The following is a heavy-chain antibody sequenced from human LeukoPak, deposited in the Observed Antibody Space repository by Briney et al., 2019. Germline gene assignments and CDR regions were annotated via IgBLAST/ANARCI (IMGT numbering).Heavy chain of an antibody. CDR1: GGSTSSGGYY. CDR2: IYYSGST. J-gene: IGHJ6*02. Sequence: PSQTLSLTCTVSGGSTSSGGYYWSWIRQYPGKGLEWIGYIYYSGSTYYNPSLKSRVTISVDTSKNQFSLKLSSVTAADTAVYYCARGYYDILTGYYYYGMDVWGQGTTVTVSS. CDR3: ARGYYDILTGYYYYGMDV. V-gene: IGHV4-31*03. D-gene: IGHD3-9*01.